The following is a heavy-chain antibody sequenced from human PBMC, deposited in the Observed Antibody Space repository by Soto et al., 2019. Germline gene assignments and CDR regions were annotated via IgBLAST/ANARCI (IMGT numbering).Heavy chain of an antibody. D-gene: IGHD3-16*01. J-gene: IGHJ5*02. CDR1: GGSISSGGYY. V-gene: IGHV4-31*03. Sequence: TLSFTCTVSGGSISSGGYYWSWIRQHPGKGLEWIGYIYYSGSTYYNPSLKSRVTISVDTSKNQFSLKLSSVTAADTAVYYCARRITFGDLRWFDPWGQGTLVTVSS. CDR2: IYYSGST. CDR3: ARRITFGDLRWFDP.